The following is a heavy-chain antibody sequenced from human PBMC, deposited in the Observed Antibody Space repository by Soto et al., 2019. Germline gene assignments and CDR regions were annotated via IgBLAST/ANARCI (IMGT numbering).Heavy chain of an antibody. Sequence: PSETLSLTCTVSGGSISSYYWNWIRQPPGKGLEWIGYIYYGGSTNYHPSLKSRVTISVDTSKNQFSLKLTSVTAADTAVYYCARSLFRGDYGMDVWGQGTTVTVSS. CDR3: ARSLFRGDYGMDV. CDR2: IYYGGST. CDR1: GGSISSYY. J-gene: IGHJ6*02. D-gene: IGHD3-10*01. V-gene: IGHV4-59*08.